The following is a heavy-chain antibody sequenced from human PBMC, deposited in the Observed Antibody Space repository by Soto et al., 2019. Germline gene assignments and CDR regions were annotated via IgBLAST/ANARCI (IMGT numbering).Heavy chain of an antibody. CDR1: GFIFENFG. CDR2: ISGSGFKK. J-gene: IGHJ5*02. D-gene: IGHD1-26*01. Sequence: SLRLSCAASGFIFENFGMSWVRQAPGKGLEWISSISGSGFKKYYADSVKGRFTISRDNSKSTVYLELNNLSAEDTAVYHCAKNQGVELVPLATVDWFDPWGQGSVVTVSS. V-gene: IGHV3-23*01. CDR3: AKNQGVELVPLATVDWFDP.